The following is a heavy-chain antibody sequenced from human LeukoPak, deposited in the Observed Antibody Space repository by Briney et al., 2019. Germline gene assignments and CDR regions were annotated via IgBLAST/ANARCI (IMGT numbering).Heavy chain of an antibody. CDR2: ISYDGSNK. D-gene: IGHD2-2*01. J-gene: IGHJ4*02. Sequence: PGGSLRLSCAASGFTFSNYAMHWVRQAPGKGLEWVAVISYDGSNKYYADSVKGRFTVSRDNSKNTLYLQMNSLRAEDTAVYFCARGSSRAFDYWGQGTLVTVSS. V-gene: IGHV3-30*14. CDR3: ARGSSRAFDY. CDR1: GFTFSNYA.